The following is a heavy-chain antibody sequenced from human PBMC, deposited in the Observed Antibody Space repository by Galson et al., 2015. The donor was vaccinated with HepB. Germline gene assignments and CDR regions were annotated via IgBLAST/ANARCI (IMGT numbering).Heavy chain of an antibody. CDR3: TGDRFETNPMDVVPGPIVK. V-gene: IGHV3-33*01. CDR2: IRYDGRNK. J-gene: IGHJ4*02. CDR1: GFTFSRYG. D-gene: IGHD2/OR15-2a*01. Sequence: SLRLSCVASGFTFSRYGMQWVRQAPGKGLEWVADIRYDGRNKYYAESVRGRFTISRDNSKKTLYLQMDSLRDEDTAVYYCTGDRFETNPMDVVPGPIVKWGQGTLVTVSS.